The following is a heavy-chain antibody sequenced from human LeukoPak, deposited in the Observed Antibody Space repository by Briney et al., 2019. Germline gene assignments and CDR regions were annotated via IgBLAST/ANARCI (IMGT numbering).Heavy chain of an antibody. CDR3: ARGLYYDILTGYYPPPPYFDY. J-gene: IGHJ4*02. V-gene: IGHV4-34*01. D-gene: IGHD3-9*01. CDR2: INHSGST. CDR1: GGSFTTYS. Sequence: SETLSLTCAVYGGSFTTYSWNWIRQPPGKGLEWIGEINHSGSTNYNPSLKSRVTISVDTSKNQFSLKLSSVTAADTAVYYCARGLYYDILTGYYPPPPYFDYWGQGTLVTVSS.